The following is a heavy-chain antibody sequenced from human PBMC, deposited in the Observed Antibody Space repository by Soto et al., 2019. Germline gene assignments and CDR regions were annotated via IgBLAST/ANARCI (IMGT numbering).Heavy chain of an antibody. Sequence: EVQLVQSGGGRVQPGGSLKLSCEASGFTFSVSAIHWVRLASGKGLEWVGRIRTRKNRYVTTYAASVKGRFSLSRDDSKNTAYLQMNSLKTEDTAVYYCARIEYGLDGWGQGTTVIVS. D-gene: IGHD6-6*01. V-gene: IGHV3-73*02. CDR2: IRTRKNRYVT. CDR1: GFTFSVSA. J-gene: IGHJ6*02. CDR3: ARIEYGLDG.